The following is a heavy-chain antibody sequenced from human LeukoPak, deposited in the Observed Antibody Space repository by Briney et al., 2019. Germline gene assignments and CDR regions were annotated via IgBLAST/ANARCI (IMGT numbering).Heavy chain of an antibody. CDR2: IDSDGTNI. D-gene: IGHD3-22*01. Sequence: GSLRLSCAASGFTFRSDWMHWVRQAPGKGLVWLSRIDSDGTNINYADSVKGRFTISRDNAKNTLYLQMNSLRVEDTAVYYCARAPAHYYDSSDHYYVGESYFDYWGQGTLVTVSS. CDR3: ARAPAHYYDSSDHYYVGESYFDY. V-gene: IGHV3-74*01. CDR1: GFTFRSDW. J-gene: IGHJ4*02.